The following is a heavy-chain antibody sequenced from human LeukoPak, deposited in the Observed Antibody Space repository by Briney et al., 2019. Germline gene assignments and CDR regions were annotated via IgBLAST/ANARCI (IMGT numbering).Heavy chain of an antibody. Sequence: GGSLRLSCAASGFTFSTYAMHRVRQAPGKGLEWVAFIRYDGSNKYYVDSVKGRFTISRDNSKNTLYLQMNSLRAEDTAVYYCAKDRCSGGSCYPNFDYWGQGTLVTVSS. CDR1: GFTFSTYA. CDR2: IRYDGSNK. CDR3: AKDRCSGGSCYPNFDY. V-gene: IGHV3-30*02. D-gene: IGHD2-15*01. J-gene: IGHJ4*02.